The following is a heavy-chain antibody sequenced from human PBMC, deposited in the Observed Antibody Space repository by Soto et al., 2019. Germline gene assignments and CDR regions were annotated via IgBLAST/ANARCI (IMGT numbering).Heavy chain of an antibody. CDR3: ARRARPDFYYMDV. CDR1: GFTLSGYA. V-gene: IGHV3-64*01. Sequence: EVQLAEPGGGLAQPGGSLRLSCAASGFTLSGYAMDWVRQAPGKGLEYVSGISSNGVGTYYANSVQGRFTISRDNSKNTVYLQIGSLRPEDMAVYYCARRARPDFYYMDVWGKGTTVTVSS. J-gene: IGHJ6*03. CDR2: ISSNGVGT. D-gene: IGHD6-6*01.